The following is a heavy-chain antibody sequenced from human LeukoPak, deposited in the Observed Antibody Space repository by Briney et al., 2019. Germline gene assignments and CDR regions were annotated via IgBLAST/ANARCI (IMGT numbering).Heavy chain of an antibody. D-gene: IGHD6-13*01. J-gene: IGHJ4*02. CDR1: GFTFSDYY. Sequence: MAGGSLRLSCAASGFTFSDYYMSWIRQAPGKGLEWVSYISSSGSTIYYADSVKGRFTISRDNAKNSLYLQMNSLRAEDTALYYCARSTSSSWTGTAFDYWGQGTLVTVSS. CDR3: ARSTSSSWTGTAFDY. CDR2: ISSSGSTI. V-gene: IGHV3-11*01.